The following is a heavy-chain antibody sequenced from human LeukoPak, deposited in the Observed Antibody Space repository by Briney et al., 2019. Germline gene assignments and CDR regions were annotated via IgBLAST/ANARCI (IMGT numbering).Heavy chain of an antibody. Sequence: GASVKVSCKASGGTFSSYAISWVRQAPGQGLEWMGGIIPIFGTANYAQNFQGRVTITADGSTNTAYMELSSLRSEDTAVYYCARWYCSATSCYDSGAGYYFDSWGQGTLVTVSS. J-gene: IGHJ4*02. V-gene: IGHV1-69*13. CDR2: IIPIFGTA. CDR1: GGTFSSYA. D-gene: IGHD2-2*01. CDR3: ARWYCSATSCYDSGAGYYFDS.